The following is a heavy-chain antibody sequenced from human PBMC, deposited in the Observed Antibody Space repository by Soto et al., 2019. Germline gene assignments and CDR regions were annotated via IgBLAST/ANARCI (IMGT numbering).Heavy chain of an antibody. CDR3: ARTPSGVVGAPRINWFDP. V-gene: IGHV1-8*01. D-gene: IGHD2-15*01. Sequence: QVQLVQSGAEVKKPGASVKVSCKASGYTFTSYDINWVRQATGQGLEWMGWMNPNRGNTGYAQKFQGRVTMTRDTSIRTAYMELSSLGSEDTAVYYCARTPSGVVGAPRINWFDPGGQGTLVTVSS. CDR2: MNPNRGNT. J-gene: IGHJ5*02. CDR1: GYTFTSYD.